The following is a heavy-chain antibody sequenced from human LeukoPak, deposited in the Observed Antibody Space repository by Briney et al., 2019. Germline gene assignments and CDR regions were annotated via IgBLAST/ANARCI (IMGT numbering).Heavy chain of an antibody. Sequence: ASVKVSCKASGYTFTSYGISWVRQAPGQGLKWMGWVSAYNGNTNYAQKLQGRVTMTTDTSTSTAYMELRSLRSDDTAVYYCARKIAVAGSAGLVYWGQGTLVTVSS. CDR2: VSAYNGNT. V-gene: IGHV1-18*01. J-gene: IGHJ4*02. CDR1: GYTFTSYG. CDR3: ARKIAVAGSAGLVY. D-gene: IGHD6-19*01.